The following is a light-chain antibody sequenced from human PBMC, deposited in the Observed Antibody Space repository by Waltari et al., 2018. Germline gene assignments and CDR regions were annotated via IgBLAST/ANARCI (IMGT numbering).Light chain of an antibody. Sequence: QSVLTQPPSASGTPGQRVTISCSGSSPNIGTNTVNWYQQVPGTAPKLLIFNNNQRPSGVPDRFSGSKSGTSASLAISGLQSEDEADYYCAAWGDSLHGRWVFGGGTKLTVL. J-gene: IGLJ3*02. CDR3: AAWGDSLHGRWV. CDR2: NNN. CDR1: SPNIGTNT. V-gene: IGLV1-44*01.